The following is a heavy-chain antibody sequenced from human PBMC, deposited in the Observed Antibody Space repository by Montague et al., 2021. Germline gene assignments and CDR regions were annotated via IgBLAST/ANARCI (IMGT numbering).Heavy chain of an antibody. CDR1: GASITSGGYY. CDR2: IYYTGST. J-gene: IGHJ4*02. Sequence: TLSLTCTVSGASITSGGYYWSWIRQLPGEGLEEIGSIYYTGSTYSNPSLKSRVTISVDTSKSQFSLNLTSVTAADTAVYYCARQRVIVVTPAAFFDYWGQGTLVTVSS. V-gene: IGHV4-31*03. CDR3: ARQRVIVVTPAAFFDY. D-gene: IGHD2-2*01.